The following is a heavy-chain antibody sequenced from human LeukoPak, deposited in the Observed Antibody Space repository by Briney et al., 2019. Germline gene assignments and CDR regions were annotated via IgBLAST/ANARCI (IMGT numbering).Heavy chain of an antibody. Sequence: SETLSLTCVVSGTSISTSYFWHWVRQTPGKGLEWIGKIYHSGETTYNASLESRVTISVDKSKNQISLQLTSVTAADTAVYFCARVGRYNGCESNWFDPWGQGTLVIVSS. CDR1: GTSISTSYF. D-gene: IGHD5-12*01. J-gene: IGHJ5*02. CDR3: ARVGRYNGCESNWFDP. CDR2: IYHSGET. V-gene: IGHV4/OR15-8*02.